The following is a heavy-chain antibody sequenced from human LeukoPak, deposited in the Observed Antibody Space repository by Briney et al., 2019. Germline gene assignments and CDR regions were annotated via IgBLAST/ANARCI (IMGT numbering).Heavy chain of an antibody. D-gene: IGHD6-13*01. CDR3: ARDSWDSSSWSAFDI. CDR1: GGSISSYY. J-gene: IGHJ3*02. V-gene: IGHV4-59*12. CDR2: IYYSGST. Sequence: PSETLSLTCTVSGGSISSYYWSWIRQPPGKGLEWIGYIYYSGSTYYNPSLKSRVTISVDTSKNQFSLKLSSVTAADTAVYYCARDSWDSSSWSAFDIWGQGTMVTVSS.